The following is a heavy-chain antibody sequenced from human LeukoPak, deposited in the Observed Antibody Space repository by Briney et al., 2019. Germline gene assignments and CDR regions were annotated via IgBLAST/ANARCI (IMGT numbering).Heavy chain of an antibody. J-gene: IGHJ3*02. Sequence: PSETLSLTCAVYGGSFSGYYWSWIRQPPGKGLERIGEINHSGSTNYNPSLKSRVTISVDTSKNQFSLKLSSVTAADTAVYYCARAHDYGDYGSAFDIWGQGTVVTVSS. CDR3: ARAHDYGDYGSAFDI. CDR1: GGSFSGYY. D-gene: IGHD4-17*01. V-gene: IGHV4-34*01. CDR2: INHSGST.